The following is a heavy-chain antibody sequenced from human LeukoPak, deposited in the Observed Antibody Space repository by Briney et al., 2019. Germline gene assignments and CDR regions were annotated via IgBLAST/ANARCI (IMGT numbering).Heavy chain of an antibody. Sequence: PGESLKISCKGSGYSFTRYWIGWVRQMPGKGLEWMGIIYPGDSDTRYSPSFQGQVTISADKSISTAYLQWSSLKASDTAIYYCVRHLSDITSCPNYWGPGTLITVAS. CDR2: IYPGDSDT. CDR3: VRHLSDITSCPNY. V-gene: IGHV5-51*01. J-gene: IGHJ4*02. D-gene: IGHD2-2*01. CDR1: GYSFTRYW.